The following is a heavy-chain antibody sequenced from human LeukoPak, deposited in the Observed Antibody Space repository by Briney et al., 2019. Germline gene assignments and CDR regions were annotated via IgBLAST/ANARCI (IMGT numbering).Heavy chain of an antibody. CDR1: GYSFTGYG. D-gene: IGHD1-7*01. J-gene: IGHJ5*01. Sequence: ASVKVSCKASGYSFTGYGLSWVRQAPGQGLEWMGWINPSNGNTHYEQKFQDRLTLTAERSTTTAHMELRSLRFDDTAIYFCVRDRALSYGNFPAWVDSWGQGTLVTVPS. V-gene: IGHV1-18*01. CDR2: INPSNGNT. CDR3: VRDRALSYGNFPAWVDS.